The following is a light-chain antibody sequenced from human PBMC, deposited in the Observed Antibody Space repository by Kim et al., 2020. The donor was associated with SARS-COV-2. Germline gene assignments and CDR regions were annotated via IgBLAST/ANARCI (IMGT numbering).Light chain of an antibody. V-gene: IGKV3-20*01. CDR1: QSVNSNH. CDR3: QHYGSPPIA. CDR2: GAS. J-gene: IGKJ5*01. Sequence: SPGERATLSCSASQSVNSNHVVWYQQRPGQPPRLVMDGASSRVTGTPDRFSGSGSGTDFTLTISRLEPEDFAVYYCQHYGSPPIAFGQGTRLEIK.